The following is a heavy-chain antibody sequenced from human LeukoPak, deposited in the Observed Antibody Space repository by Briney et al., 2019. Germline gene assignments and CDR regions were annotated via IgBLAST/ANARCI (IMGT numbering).Heavy chain of an antibody. CDR3: AREAVVISYFDY. V-gene: IGHV3-21*01. CDR2: ISSSSSYI. CDR1: GFXFSSYS. Sequence: GGSLRLSCAASGFXFSSYSMNWVRQAPGKGLEWVSSISSSSSYIYYADSVRGRFTISRDNAKNSLYLQMNSLRAEDTAVYYCAREAVVISYFDYWGQGTLVTVSS. J-gene: IGHJ4*02. D-gene: IGHD4-23*01.